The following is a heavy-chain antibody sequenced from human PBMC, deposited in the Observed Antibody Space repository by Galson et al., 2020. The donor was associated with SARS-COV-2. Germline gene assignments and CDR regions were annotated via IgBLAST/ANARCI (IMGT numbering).Heavy chain of an antibody. Sequence: GGSLRLSCAASGFNFRGYAMHWVRQAPGKGLEFVSAISSDGRSTYYTDSVKGRFIVSRDNSKNALFLEMGSLTGADMAEYYCARGRDYGDLWGQGALVTVSS. CDR3: ARGRDYGDL. CDR2: ISSDGRST. V-gene: IGHV3-64*02. J-gene: IGHJ4*02. CDR1: GFNFRGYA.